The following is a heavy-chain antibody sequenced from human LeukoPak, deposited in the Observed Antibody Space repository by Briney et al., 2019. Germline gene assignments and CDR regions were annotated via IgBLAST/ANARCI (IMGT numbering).Heavy chain of an antibody. CDR2: IYYSGST. D-gene: IGHD6-19*01. Sequence: SETLSLTCTVSGGSISSYYWSWIRQPPGKGLEWIGYIYYSGSTNYNPSLKSRVTISVDTSKNQFSLKLSSVTAADTAVYYCASHPCSYSSGWYGSWGQGTLVTVSS. CDR1: GGSISSYY. J-gene: IGHJ5*02. CDR3: ASHPCSYSSGWYGS. V-gene: IGHV4-59*01.